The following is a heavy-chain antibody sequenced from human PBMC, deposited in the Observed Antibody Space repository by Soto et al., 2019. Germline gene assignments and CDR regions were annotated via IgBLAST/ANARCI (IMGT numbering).Heavy chain of an antibody. J-gene: IGHJ6*03. Sequence: QVQLVQSGAEVKKPGASVKVSCKASGYTFTSYAMHWVRQAPGQRLEWMGWINAGNGNTKYSQKFQGRVTITRDTSASTAYMELSSLRSEDTAVYYCARGGAGTISYYYYMDVWGKGTTVTVSS. V-gene: IGHV1-3*01. CDR1: GYTFTSYA. CDR3: ARGGAGTISYYYYMDV. D-gene: IGHD1-7*01. CDR2: INAGNGNT.